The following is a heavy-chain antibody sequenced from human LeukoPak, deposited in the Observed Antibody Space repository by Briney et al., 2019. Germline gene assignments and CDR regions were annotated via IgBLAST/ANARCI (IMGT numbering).Heavy chain of an antibody. CDR1: GYTFAGYY. J-gene: IGHJ6*02. Sequence: ASVKVSCKASGYTFAGYYIHWVRQAPGQGLEWMGWINPNSGGTNYAQKFQGRVTMTRDTSISTAYMELSRLRSDDTAVYYCARDHRTPLRTYYYYYGMDVWGQGTTVTVSS. V-gene: IGHV1-2*02. CDR3: ARDHRTPLRTYYYYYGMDV. D-gene: IGHD5-12*01. CDR2: INPNSGGT.